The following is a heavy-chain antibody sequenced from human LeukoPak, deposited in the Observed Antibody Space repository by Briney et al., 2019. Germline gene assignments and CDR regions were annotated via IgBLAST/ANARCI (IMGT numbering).Heavy chain of an antibody. V-gene: IGHV3-53*01. Sequence: PGGSLRLSCAASGFTVSNKYMIWVRQAPGKGLGWVSLISGGDTTSCADSVKGRFTISRDNSKNTLNLQMNSLRAEDTAVYYCAIRLSPVSASGSYGFDYWGQGTLVTVSS. CDR3: AIRLSPVSASGSYGFDY. D-gene: IGHD3-10*01. CDR1: GFTVSNKY. J-gene: IGHJ4*02. CDR2: ISGGDTT.